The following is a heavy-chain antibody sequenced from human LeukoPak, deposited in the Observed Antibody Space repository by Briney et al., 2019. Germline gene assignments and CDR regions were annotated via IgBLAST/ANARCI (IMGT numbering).Heavy chain of an antibody. Sequence: ASVKVSCKASGYTFTSYGISWVRQAPGQGLKWMGWISTYNGNTDYAQKLQGRLTMTTDTSTSTAYMELRSLRSDDTAVYYCATGIAVAGTVGYFDYWGQGTLVTVSS. V-gene: IGHV1-18*04. CDR3: ATGIAVAGTVGYFDY. D-gene: IGHD6-19*01. CDR2: ISTYNGNT. J-gene: IGHJ4*02. CDR1: GYTFTSYG.